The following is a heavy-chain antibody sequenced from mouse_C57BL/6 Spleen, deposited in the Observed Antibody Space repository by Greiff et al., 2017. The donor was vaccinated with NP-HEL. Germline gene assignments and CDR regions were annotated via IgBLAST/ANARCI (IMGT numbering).Heavy chain of an antibody. D-gene: IGHD4-1*01. CDR1: GFTFSDYY. CDR2: ISNGGGST. Sequence: EVKLMESGGGLVQPGGSLKLSCAASGFTFSDYYMYWVRQTPEKRLEWVAYISNGGGSTYYPDTVKGRFTISRDNAKNTLYLQMSRLKSEDTAMYYCARQGTGTSFDYWGQGTTLTVSS. V-gene: IGHV5-12*01. CDR3: ARQGTGTSFDY. J-gene: IGHJ2*01.